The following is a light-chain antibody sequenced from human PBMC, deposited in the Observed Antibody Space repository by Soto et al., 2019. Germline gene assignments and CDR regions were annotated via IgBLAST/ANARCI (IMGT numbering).Light chain of an antibody. V-gene: IGKV3-20*01. CDR2: GAS. J-gene: IGKJ1*01. Sequence: EILLTPSPVTLSLSPGERATLYCRASQSVSNDYVAWVQQKPGQAPRLLIYGASSRATGIPDRFSGSGSGTDFTLTISRLEPEDFAVYYCQQYGSSPETFGQGTKVDIK. CDR1: QSVSNDY. CDR3: QQYGSSPET.